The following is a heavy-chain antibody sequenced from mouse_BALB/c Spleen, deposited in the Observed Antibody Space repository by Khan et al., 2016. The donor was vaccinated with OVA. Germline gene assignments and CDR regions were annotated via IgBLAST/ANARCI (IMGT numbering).Heavy chain of an antibody. CDR1: GYTFTSYT. Sequence: QIQLVQSGAELARPGASVKMSCKASGYTFTSYTIHWIKQRPGQGLEWIGYINPSSGYTNYNQKFKDKATLTADKSSTTAYMQLSSLTSDDSAVDYCARDGAYYRNDGWFAYWGQGTLVTVSA. D-gene: IGHD2-14*01. CDR3: ARDGAYYRNDGWFAY. V-gene: IGHV1-4*01. J-gene: IGHJ3*01. CDR2: INPSSGYT.